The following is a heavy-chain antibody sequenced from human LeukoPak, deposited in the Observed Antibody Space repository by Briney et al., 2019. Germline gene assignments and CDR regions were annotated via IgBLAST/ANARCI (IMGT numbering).Heavy chain of an antibody. V-gene: IGHV3-23*01. Sequence: GGSLRLSCAASGFTFSSDAMSWVRQAPGKGLEWVSAISGSGGSTYYADSVKGRFTISRDNSKNTLYLQMNSLRAEDTAVYYCAKKDYDFWSGYQYYYYGMDVWGQGATVTVSS. CDR1: GFTFSSDA. J-gene: IGHJ6*02. CDR2: ISGSGGST. CDR3: AKKDYDFWSGYQYYYYGMDV. D-gene: IGHD3-3*01.